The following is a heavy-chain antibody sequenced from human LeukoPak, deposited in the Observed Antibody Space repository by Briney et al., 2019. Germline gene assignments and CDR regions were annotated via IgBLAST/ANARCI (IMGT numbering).Heavy chain of an antibody. CDR2: ISYDGSNK. J-gene: IGHJ6*02. CDR3: ANDPHYSSSFYYGMDV. CDR1: GFTFSSYG. Sequence: GGSLRLSCAASGFTFSSYGMHWVRQAPGKGLEWVAVISYDGSNKYYADSVKGRSTISRDNSKNTLYLQMNSLRAEDTAVYYCANDPHYSSSFYYGMDVWGQGTTVTVSS. V-gene: IGHV3-30*18. D-gene: IGHD6-13*01.